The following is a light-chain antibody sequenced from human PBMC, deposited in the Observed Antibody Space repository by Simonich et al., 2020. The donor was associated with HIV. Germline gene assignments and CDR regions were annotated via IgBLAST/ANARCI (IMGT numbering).Light chain of an antibody. CDR1: QDISNS. CDR2: DAS. J-gene: IGKJ4*01. V-gene: IGKV1-33*01. CDR3: QQYHHLPLT. Sequence: DIQMTQSPSSLFASVGDRVTITCQASQDISNSLNWYQQKPRKAPKLLIFDASNLETGVPSRFSGSASGTDFTFTISSLQPEDIATYYCQQYHHLPLTFAGGTKVEIK.